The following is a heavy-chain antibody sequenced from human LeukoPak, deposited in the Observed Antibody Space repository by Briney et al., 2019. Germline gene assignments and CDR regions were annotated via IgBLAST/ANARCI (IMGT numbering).Heavy chain of an antibody. CDR1: GYTFTSYG. J-gene: IGHJ5*02. Sequence: EASVKVSCKASGYTFTSYGISWVRQAPGQGLEWMGWISAYNGNTNYAQKLQGRVTMTTDTSTSTAYMELRSLRSDDTAVYYCARDIGGVTVTTWVDPWGQGTLVTVSS. D-gene: IGHD4-17*01. CDR2: ISAYNGNT. CDR3: ARDIGGVTVTTWVDP. V-gene: IGHV1-18*01.